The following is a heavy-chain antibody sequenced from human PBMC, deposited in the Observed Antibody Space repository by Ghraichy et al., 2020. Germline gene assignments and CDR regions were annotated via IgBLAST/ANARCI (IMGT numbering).Heavy chain of an antibody. Sequence: GGSLRLSCSASGFTFSSYAMHWVRQAPGKGLECVSAISSNGGSTYYADSVKGRFTISRDNSKNTLYVEMSSLRVEDTAVYYCVKRMGGYGDGYFDYWGQG. CDR1: GFTFSSYA. D-gene: IGHD5-12*01. J-gene: IGHJ4*02. CDR2: ISSNGGST. CDR3: VKRMGGYGDGYFDY. V-gene: IGHV3-64*05.